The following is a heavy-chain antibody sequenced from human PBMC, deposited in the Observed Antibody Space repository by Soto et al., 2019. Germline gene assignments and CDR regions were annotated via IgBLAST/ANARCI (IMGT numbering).Heavy chain of an antibody. J-gene: IGHJ4*02. V-gene: IGHV3-23*01. CDR2: ISGSGGST. CDR1: GFAVSSYA. D-gene: IGHD6-19*01. CDR3: ARVYSSGGYFDY. Sequence: PGGSLRLSCAASGFAVSSYAMSWVRQAPGKGLEWVSGISGSGGSTYNADSVKGRFTISRDNSKNSVYLQMNSLRDEDTAVYYCARVYSSGGYFDYWGQGTLVTVSS.